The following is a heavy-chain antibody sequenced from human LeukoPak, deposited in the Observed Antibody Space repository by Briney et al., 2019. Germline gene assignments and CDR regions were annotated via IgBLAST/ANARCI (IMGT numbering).Heavy chain of an antibody. CDR2: IYYSWST. CDR1: GGSISSYY. D-gene: IGHD1-26*01. CDR3: ARSGSYWVDFDY. V-gene: IGHV4-59*01. J-gene: IGHJ4*02. Sequence: SETLSLTCTVSGGSISSYYWSWIRQPPGKGLEWIGYIYYSWSTNYNPSLKSRVTISVDTSKNQFSLKLSSVTAADTAVYYCARSGSYWVDFDYWGQGTLVTVSS.